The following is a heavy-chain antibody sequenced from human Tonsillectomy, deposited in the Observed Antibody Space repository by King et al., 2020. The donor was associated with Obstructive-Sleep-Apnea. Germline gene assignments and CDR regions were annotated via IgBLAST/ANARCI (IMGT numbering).Heavy chain of an antibody. V-gene: IGHV1-69*01. D-gene: IGHD5-18*01. Sequence: QLVQSGAEVKKPGSSVKVSCKASGGTFSSYAISWVRQAPGQGLEWMGGIIPIFGTANYAQKFQGRVTITADESTSTAYMELSSLRSEDTAVYYCAREVVGYSYARGYYYYGMDVWGQGTTVTVSS. CDR1: GGTFSSYA. J-gene: IGHJ6*02. CDR3: AREVVGYSYARGYYYYGMDV. CDR2: IIPIFGTA.